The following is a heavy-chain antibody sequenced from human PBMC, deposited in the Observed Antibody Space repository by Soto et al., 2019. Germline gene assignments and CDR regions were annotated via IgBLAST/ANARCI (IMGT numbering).Heavy chain of an antibody. CDR1: GGSISSYY. CDR2: IYYSGST. Sequence: SETLSLTCTVSGGSISSYYWSWIRQPPGKGLEWIAYIYYSGSTNYNPSLKSRVTISVDTSKNQFSLKLRSVTAADTAVYYCARGDGSVTAGYYYYGMDVWGQGTTVTVSS. CDR3: ARGDGSVTAGYYYYGMDV. J-gene: IGHJ6*02. V-gene: IGHV4-59*01. D-gene: IGHD1-26*01.